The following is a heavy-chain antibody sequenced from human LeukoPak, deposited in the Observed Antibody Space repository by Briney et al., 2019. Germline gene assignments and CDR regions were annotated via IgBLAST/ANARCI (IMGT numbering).Heavy chain of an antibody. V-gene: IGHV3-66*01. Sequence: GGSLRLSCAASGFTVSSNYMSWVRQAPGKGLEWVSVIYSGGSTYYADSVKGRFTISRDNSKNTLYLQMNSLRAEDTAVYYCARGNDYVWGSSHAFDIWGQGTMVTVSS. J-gene: IGHJ3*02. CDR2: IYSGGST. CDR3: ARGNDYVWGSSHAFDI. D-gene: IGHD3-16*01. CDR1: GFTVSSNY.